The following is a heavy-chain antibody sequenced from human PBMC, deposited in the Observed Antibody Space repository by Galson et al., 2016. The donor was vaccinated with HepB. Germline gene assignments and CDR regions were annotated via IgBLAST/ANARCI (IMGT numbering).Heavy chain of an antibody. D-gene: IGHD6-13*01. V-gene: IGHV3-15*07. CDR2: IKSRTDGGTT. Sequence: SLRLSCAASGFPFTKAWMNWVRQAPGKGLEWVGQIKSRTDGGTTEYGATVNGRFTISRDDSENTMYLQMNNLKTDDTAVYYCTTKGGISWPPYWGQGTLVIVSS. CDR1: GFPFTKAW. J-gene: IGHJ4*02. CDR3: TTKGGISWPPY.